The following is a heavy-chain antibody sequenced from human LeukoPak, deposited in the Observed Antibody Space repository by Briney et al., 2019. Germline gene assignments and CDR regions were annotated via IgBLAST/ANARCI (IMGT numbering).Heavy chain of an antibody. V-gene: IGHV4-34*01. Sequence: SETLSLTCAVYGGSFSGYFWSWIRQPPGKGLEWIGDINHNGGTNYNPSLKSRVTISVDTSKNQFSLKLPSVTAADTAVYYCARGSSGFQFFDYWGQGTLVTVSS. J-gene: IGHJ4*02. CDR1: GGSFSGYF. D-gene: IGHD6-19*01. CDR3: ARGSSGFQFFDY. CDR2: INHNGGT.